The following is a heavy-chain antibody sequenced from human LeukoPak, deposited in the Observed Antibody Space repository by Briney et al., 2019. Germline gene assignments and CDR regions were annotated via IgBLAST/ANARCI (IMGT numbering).Heavy chain of an antibody. J-gene: IGHJ4*02. D-gene: IGHD6-19*01. Sequence: SETLSLTCAVYGGSFSGYYWSWIRQPPGKGLEWIGEINHSGSTNYNPSLKSRVTISVGTSKNQFSLKLSSVTAADTAVYYCARGQQWLVRSFLWNYWGQGTLVTVSS. CDR3: ARGQQWLVRSFLWNY. CDR1: GGSFSGYY. CDR2: INHSGST. V-gene: IGHV4-34*01.